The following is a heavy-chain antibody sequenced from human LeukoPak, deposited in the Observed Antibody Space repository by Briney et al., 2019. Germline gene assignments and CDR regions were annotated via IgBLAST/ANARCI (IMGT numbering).Heavy chain of an antibody. CDR1: GFTFSSYA. D-gene: IGHD3-10*01. CDR3: AKDRSAVTRDF. J-gene: IGHJ4*02. CDR2: ISGSGGST. V-gene: IGHV3-23*01. Sequence: GGSLRLSCAAPGFTFSSYAMSWVRQAPGKGLEWVSSISGSGGSTYYTDSVKGRFTISRDNSKNTLYLQMNSLRAEDTAVYYCAKDRSAVTRDFWGQGTLVTVSS.